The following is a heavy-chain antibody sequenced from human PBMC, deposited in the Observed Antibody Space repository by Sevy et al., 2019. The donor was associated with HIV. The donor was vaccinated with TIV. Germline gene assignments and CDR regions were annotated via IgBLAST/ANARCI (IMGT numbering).Heavy chain of an antibody. CDR1: GGSIRSGDYY. V-gene: IGHV4-30-4*01. D-gene: IGHD4-17*01. J-gene: IGHJ2*01. Sequence: SETLSLTCTVSGGSIRSGDYYWSWIRQSPGRGLEWIGSIYYSGSTYYNASLKSRVTISVDTSKDQFSLKLSSVTAADTAVYYCARGQTTVLDRYWYFALWGRGTLVTVSS. CDR2: IYYSGST. CDR3: ARGQTTVLDRYWYFAL.